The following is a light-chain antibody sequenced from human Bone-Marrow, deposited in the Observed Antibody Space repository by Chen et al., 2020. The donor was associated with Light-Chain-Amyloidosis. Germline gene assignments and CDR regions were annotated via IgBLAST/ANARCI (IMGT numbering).Light chain of an antibody. CDR2: GAS. Sequence: EIVMTQAPPTLSVCHGERVTDSCRASQSISNNLAWYQQKAGQAPRLLIYGASTRATGIPERFSGSGSGTDFTLSISSLQSEDFALYYCQQYKKWPPFTFGGGTK. CDR1: QSISNN. CDR3: QQYKKWPPFT. V-gene: IGKV3-15*01. J-gene: IGKJ4*01.